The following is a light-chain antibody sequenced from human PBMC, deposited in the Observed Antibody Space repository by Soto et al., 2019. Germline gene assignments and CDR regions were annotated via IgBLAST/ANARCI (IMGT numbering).Light chain of an antibody. CDR2: DAS. V-gene: IGKV3-11*01. J-gene: IGKJ3*01. Sequence: EIVLTQSPATLSLSPGERATLSCRASQSVSSYLAWYQHKPGQAPRLLIYDASNRATGIPARFSGSGSGTDFTLTISSLEPEDFAVYYCQQRSNWPLTFGPGTKLDIK. CDR3: QQRSNWPLT. CDR1: QSVSSY.